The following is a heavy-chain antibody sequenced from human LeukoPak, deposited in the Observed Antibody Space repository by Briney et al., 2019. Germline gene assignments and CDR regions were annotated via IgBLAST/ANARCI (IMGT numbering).Heavy chain of an antibody. CDR1: EFTFSNYG. D-gene: IGHD4-17*01. Sequence: PGGCLRLSCAAPEFTFSNYGMSWVRQAPGKGLEWVSSISGSGGSTQYADSVQGRFAISRDNSKNTLYLQMNSLRVDDTAVYFCARDPNGDYIGAFDMWGRGTMVSVSS. CDR3: ARDPNGDYIGAFDM. J-gene: IGHJ3*02. V-gene: IGHV3-23*01. CDR2: ISGSGGST.